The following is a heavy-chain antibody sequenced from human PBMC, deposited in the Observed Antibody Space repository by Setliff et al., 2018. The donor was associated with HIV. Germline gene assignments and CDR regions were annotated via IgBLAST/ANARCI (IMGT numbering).Heavy chain of an antibody. V-gene: IGHV1-2*02. D-gene: IGHD3-22*01. J-gene: IGHJ4*02. Sequence: GASVKVSCKTSGYTFTAYYIHWVRQAPGQGLEWMGWINSNNGGTKYAQNFQGRVTMTRDTSITTAYMELSRLISDDTAVYYCAREERYYDGKGGLDYWGQGMLVTVSS. CDR1: GYTFTAYY. CDR3: AREERYYDGKGGLDY. CDR2: INSNNGGT.